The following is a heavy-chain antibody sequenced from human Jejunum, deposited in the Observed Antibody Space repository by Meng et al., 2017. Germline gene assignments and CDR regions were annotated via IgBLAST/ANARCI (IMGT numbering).Heavy chain of an antibody. CDR3: ARADHLKQLGYDY. J-gene: IGHJ4*02. CDR1: GFSFSNYN. Sequence: EVQLVESGGGLVKPGGSLILSCAASGFSFSNYNMNWVRQAPGKGLEWVASISGSSSYIFYGDSMKGRVTISRDNAKDSVYLQMTSLRAEDTAVYYCARADHLKQLGYDYWGQGALVTVSS. V-gene: IGHV3-21*01. CDR2: ISGSSSYI. D-gene: IGHD6-13*01.